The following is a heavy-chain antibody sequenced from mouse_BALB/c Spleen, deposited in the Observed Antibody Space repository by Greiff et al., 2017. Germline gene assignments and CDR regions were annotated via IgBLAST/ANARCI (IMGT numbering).Heavy chain of an antibody. CDR2: ISYDGSN. V-gene: IGHV3-6*02. D-gene: IGHD2-4*01. Sequence: EVKLMESGPGLVKPSQSLSLTCSVTGYSITSGYYWNWIRQFPGNKLEWMGYISYDGSNNYNPSLKNRISITRDTSKNQFFLKLNSVTTEDTATYYCARGFPPHYYDYDGFAYWGQGTLVTVSA. CDR1: GYSITSGYY. J-gene: IGHJ3*01. CDR3: ARGFPPHYYDYDGFAY.